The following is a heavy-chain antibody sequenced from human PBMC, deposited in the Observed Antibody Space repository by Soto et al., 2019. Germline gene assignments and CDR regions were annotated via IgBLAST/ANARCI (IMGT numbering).Heavy chain of an antibody. D-gene: IGHD5-12*01. CDR3: ARHSGYESPYLDY. Sequence: LSETLSLTCTVSGGSISSYYWSWIRQPPGKGLEWIGYIYYSGSTNYNPSLKSRVTISVDTSKNQFSLKLSSVTAADTAVYYCARHSGYESPYLDYWGQGTLVTVSS. CDR2: IYYSGST. CDR1: GGSISSYY. V-gene: IGHV4-59*01. J-gene: IGHJ4*02.